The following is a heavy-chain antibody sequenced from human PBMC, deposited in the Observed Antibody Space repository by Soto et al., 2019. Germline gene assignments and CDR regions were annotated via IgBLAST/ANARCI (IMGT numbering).Heavy chain of an antibody. V-gene: IGHV1-2*02. CDR3: ARESGGATATLDYYDFYMDV. CDR2: INPNGGDT. CDR1: GDSFNDYY. D-gene: IGHD1-26*01. J-gene: IGHJ6*03. Sequence: VQLAQSGAEVKKPGASVKVSCKTSGDSFNDYYIHWVRQAPGQGLEWMGWINPNGGDTKYAQKFQGRVTVTRDTSIRTVYMELSSLRSDDTAVYYCARESGGATATLDYYDFYMDVWGKGTTVIVSS.